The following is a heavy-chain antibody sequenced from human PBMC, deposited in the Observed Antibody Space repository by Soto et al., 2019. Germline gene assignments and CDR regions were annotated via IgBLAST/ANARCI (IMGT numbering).Heavy chain of an antibody. CDR1: GFTFSSYA. CDR2: ISGSGGST. D-gene: IGHD3-9*01. Sequence: GGSLRLSCAASGFTFSSYAMSWVRQAPGKGLEWVSAISGSGGSTYYADSVKGRFTISRDNSKNTLHLQMNSLRAEDTAVYYCAKDWSRYYDILTGYDYFDYWGQGTLVTVSS. J-gene: IGHJ4*02. CDR3: AKDWSRYYDILTGYDYFDY. V-gene: IGHV3-23*01.